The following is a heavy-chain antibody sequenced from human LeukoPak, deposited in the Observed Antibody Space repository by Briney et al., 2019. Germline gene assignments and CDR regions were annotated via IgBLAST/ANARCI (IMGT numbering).Heavy chain of an antibody. J-gene: IGHJ4*02. D-gene: IGHD4-11*01. Sequence: GGSLRLSCAASGFIFSSFWMTWVRQAPGKGLEWMANIKQDGSERNYMDSVKGRFTLSRDNTKNSIYLQMNSLRADDTAIYYCASNYGGWGQGTLVTVSS. CDR3: ASNYGG. V-gene: IGHV3-7*03. CDR1: GFIFSSFW. CDR2: IKQDGSER.